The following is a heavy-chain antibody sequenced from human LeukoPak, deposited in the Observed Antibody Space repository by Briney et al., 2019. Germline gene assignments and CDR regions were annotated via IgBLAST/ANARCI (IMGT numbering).Heavy chain of an antibody. V-gene: IGHV3-23*01. CDR2: ISGSGGST. CDR1: GFTFSSYA. J-gene: IGHJ4*02. CDR3: AKGHDYGDYFDY. Sequence: GGSLRLSCAASGFTFSSYAMSWVRQAPGKGLEWVSAISGSGGSTNYADSVKGRFTISRDNSKNTLYLQMNSLRAEDTAVYYCAKGHDYGDYFDYWGQGTLVTVSS. D-gene: IGHD4-17*01.